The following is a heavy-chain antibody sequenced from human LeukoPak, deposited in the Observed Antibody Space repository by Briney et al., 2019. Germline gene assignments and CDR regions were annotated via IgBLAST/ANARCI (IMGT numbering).Heavy chain of an antibody. J-gene: IGHJ4*02. V-gene: IGHV7-4-1*02. CDR3: ARDFSAYDSSGSSYYIDY. CDR2: INTNTGDP. Sequence: GASVKVSCKASGYTFTNYAINWVRQAPGQGLEWMGWINTNTGDPTYAQGFTGRFVFSLDTSVSTAYLQISSLKAEDTAVYYCARDFSAYDSSGSSYYIDYWGQGTLVTVSS. CDR1: GYTFTNYA. D-gene: IGHD3-22*01.